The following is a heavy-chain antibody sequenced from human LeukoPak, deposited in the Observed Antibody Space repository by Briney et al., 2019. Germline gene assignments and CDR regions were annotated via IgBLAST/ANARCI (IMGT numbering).Heavy chain of an antibody. CDR2: INTDGTTA. D-gene: IGHD4-17*01. CDR3: ARDHSGDYGIVYGMDV. J-gene: IGHJ6*02. Sequence: PGGSLRLSCAASGFTFSSYWMYWVRQAPGKGLEWVSRINTDGTTATYADSVKGRFTISRDNSKNTLYLQMNSLRPEDTAAYYCARDHSGDYGIVYGMDVWGRGTTVTVSS. CDR1: GFTFSSYW. V-gene: IGHV3-74*01.